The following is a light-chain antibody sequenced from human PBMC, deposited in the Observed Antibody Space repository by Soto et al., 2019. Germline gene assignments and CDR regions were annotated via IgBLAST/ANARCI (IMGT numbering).Light chain of an antibody. CDR2: DVS. V-gene: IGLV2-14*01. J-gene: IGLJ1*01. Sequence: QSALTQPASVSGSPGQSITISCTGTSSDVGYNYVSWYQQHPGKAPKLMIYDVSNRPSVVSNRFSGSKSGNTASLPISGLQAEDEADYYCSSYTTSSSYVFGTGTKLTVL. CDR1: SSDVGYNY. CDR3: SSYTTSSSYV.